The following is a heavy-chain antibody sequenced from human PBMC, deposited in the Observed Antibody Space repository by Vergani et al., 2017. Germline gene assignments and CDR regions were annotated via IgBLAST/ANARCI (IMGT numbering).Heavy chain of an antibody. D-gene: IGHD1-14*01. CDR1: GFRVSDYY. CDR3: ARAAGPTGNYYYMDV. Sequence: QAQLVESGGGLVKPGGSLRLSCTASGFRVSDYYMNWVRQAPGRGLEWISYISSSGSTIDYADSVKGRFTISRDNAKNSLYLQMNSLRAEDTAVYYCARAAGPTGNYYYMDVWGKGTTVTVSS. V-gene: IGHV3-11*04. CDR2: ISSSGSTI. J-gene: IGHJ6*03.